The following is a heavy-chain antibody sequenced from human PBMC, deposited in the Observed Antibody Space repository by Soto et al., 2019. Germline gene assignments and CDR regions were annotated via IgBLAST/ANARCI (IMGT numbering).Heavy chain of an antibody. CDR2: ISHDGRNE. V-gene: IGHV3-30-3*01. J-gene: IGHJ5*02. CDR1: GFSFSTFA. D-gene: IGHD3-3*01. Sequence: QAYLVESGGGVVQPGRSLRLSCAASGFSFSTFALHWVRQAPGEGLEWVALISHDGRNEKYAESVKGRFTISRDNSKNTVYMQMDRLRLEDTGVYYCARDGLPDDFRSEGYWFDPWGQGTQVTVSS. CDR3: ARDGLPDDFRSEGYWFDP.